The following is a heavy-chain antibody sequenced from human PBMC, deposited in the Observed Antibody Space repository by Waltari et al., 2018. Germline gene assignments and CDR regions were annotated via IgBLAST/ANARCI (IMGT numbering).Heavy chain of an antibody. J-gene: IGHJ4*03. Sequence: DVLLVESGGGLVKPGGSLRLSCLGSGFSFSGYAMNWVRQAPGQGLEWVASFRIGTRSNKYYADSVKGRFTISRDDGKDSVYLQMNSLRVEDTAIYFCARERAWTGGFDFWGHGTPVTVSS. V-gene: IGHV3-21*01. CDR2: FRIGTRSNK. D-gene: IGHD1-1*01. CDR1: GFSFSGYA. CDR3: ARERAWTGGFDF.